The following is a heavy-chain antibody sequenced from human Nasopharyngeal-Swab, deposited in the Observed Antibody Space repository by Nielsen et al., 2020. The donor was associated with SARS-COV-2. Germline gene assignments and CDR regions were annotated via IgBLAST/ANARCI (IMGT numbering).Heavy chain of an antibody. CDR3: AKEGATGWFDP. Sequence: SETLSLTCTVSGVSISSQYWSWIRQPPGKGLEWIGYISHNSGTNYNPSLKSRVTISVATSKNQFSLKLRSVTAADTAVYYCAKEGATGWFDPWSQGTLVNVAS. CDR2: ISHNSGT. CDR1: GVSISSQY. J-gene: IGHJ5*02. V-gene: IGHV4-59*11.